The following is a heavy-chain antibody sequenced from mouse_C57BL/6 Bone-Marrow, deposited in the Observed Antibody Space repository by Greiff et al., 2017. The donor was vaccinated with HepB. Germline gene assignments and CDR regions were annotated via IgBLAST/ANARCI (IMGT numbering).Heavy chain of an antibody. CDR2: IDPETGGT. D-gene: IGHD2-5*01. CDR3: TRDLYSNYPAY. J-gene: IGHJ3*01. CDR1: GYTFTDYE. Sequence: QVQLKQSGAELVRPGASVTLSCKASGYTFTDYEMHWVKQTPVHGLEWIGAIDPETGGTAYSQKFKGKAILTADKSSSTAYMELRSLTSEDSAVYYCTRDLYSNYPAYWGQGTLVTVSA. V-gene: IGHV1-15*01.